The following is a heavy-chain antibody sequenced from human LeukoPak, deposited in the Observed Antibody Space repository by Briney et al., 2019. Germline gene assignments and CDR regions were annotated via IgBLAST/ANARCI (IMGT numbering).Heavy chain of an antibody. V-gene: IGHV3-7*01. CDR1: GFTFSSYW. D-gene: IGHD3-22*01. J-gene: IGHJ4*02. Sequence: PGGSLRLSCAASGFTFSSYWMSWVRQAPGKGLEWVANIKKDGSEKYYVDSVKGRFAISRDNAKNSLYLQMNSLRAEDTAVYYCARDLYRIVVVPHYFEYWGQGTLVTVSS. CDR3: ARDLYRIVVVPHYFEY. CDR2: IKKDGSEK.